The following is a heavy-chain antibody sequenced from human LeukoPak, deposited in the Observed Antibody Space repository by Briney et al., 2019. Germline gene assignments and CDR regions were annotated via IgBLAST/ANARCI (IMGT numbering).Heavy chain of an antibody. J-gene: IGHJ2*01. CDR1: GYTFTGYY. Sequence: GASVKVSCKASGYTFTGYYMHWVRQAPGQGLEWMGWINPNSGGTNYAQKFQGRVTMTRDTSISTAYMELSRLRSDDTAVYYCARDGVELGVPGGYFDLWGRGTLVTVSS. V-gene: IGHV1-2*02. D-gene: IGHD3-10*01. CDR2: INPNSGGT. CDR3: ARDGVELGVPGGYFDL.